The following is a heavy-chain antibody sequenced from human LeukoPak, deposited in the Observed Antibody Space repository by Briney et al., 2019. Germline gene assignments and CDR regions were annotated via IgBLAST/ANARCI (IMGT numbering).Heavy chain of an antibody. D-gene: IGHD3-22*01. V-gene: IGHV3-7*01. CDR2: INEDGSET. CDR1: RFTFSTYW. Sequence: GGSLRLSCTASRFTFSTYWMSWVRQFPGTGLEWVANINEDGSETYYVDSVKGRFTISRDNAENSLYLQMNSLRAEDTAVYYCAKDSYYYDSSGPFDYWGQGTLVTVSS. CDR3: AKDSYYYDSSGPFDY. J-gene: IGHJ4*02.